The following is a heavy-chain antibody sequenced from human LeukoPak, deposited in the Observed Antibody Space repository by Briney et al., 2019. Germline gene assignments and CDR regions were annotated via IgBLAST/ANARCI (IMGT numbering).Heavy chain of an antibody. V-gene: IGHV4-34*01. CDR2: INHSGST. J-gene: IGHJ4*02. Sequence: PSETLSLTCAVYGGSFSGYYWSWIRQPPGRGLEWIGEINHSGSTNYNPSLKSRVTISVDTSKNQFSLKLSSATAADTAVYYCARSPRWDYWGQGTLVTVSS. D-gene: IGHD4-23*01. CDR3: ARSPRWDY. CDR1: GGSFSGYY.